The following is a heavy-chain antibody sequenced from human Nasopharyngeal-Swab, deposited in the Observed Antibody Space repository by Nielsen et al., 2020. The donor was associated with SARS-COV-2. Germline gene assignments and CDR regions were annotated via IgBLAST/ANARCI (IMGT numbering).Heavy chain of an antibody. V-gene: IGHV2-5*02. CDR1: GFSLTTSGVG. CDR2: IYWDGDQ. J-gene: IGHJ6*03. Sequence: SGPTLVKPTQTLTLTCSFSGFSLTTSGVGVAWIRQPPGKALEWHALIYWDGDQRYNPYLKTRLTINKDTSKDQVVLTLTNMGPVDSGTYYCAHITRGVERDTIFGVPLASLSYYYMDVWGKGTTVTVS. D-gene: IGHD3-3*01. CDR3: AHITRGVERDTIFGVPLASLSYYYMDV.